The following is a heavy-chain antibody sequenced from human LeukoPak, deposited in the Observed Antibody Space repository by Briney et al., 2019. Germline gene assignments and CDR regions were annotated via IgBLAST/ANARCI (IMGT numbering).Heavy chain of an antibody. J-gene: IGHJ4*02. CDR3: ARETYYYDSSGYYSQGFDY. Sequence: SETLSLTCAVSGGSISSYYWSWIRQPPGKGLEWIGYIYYSGSTNYNPSLKSRVTISVDTSKNQFSLKLSSVTAADTAVYYCARETYYYDSSGYYSQGFDYWGQGTLVTVSS. V-gene: IGHV4-59*01. CDR2: IYYSGST. CDR1: GGSISSYY. D-gene: IGHD3-22*01.